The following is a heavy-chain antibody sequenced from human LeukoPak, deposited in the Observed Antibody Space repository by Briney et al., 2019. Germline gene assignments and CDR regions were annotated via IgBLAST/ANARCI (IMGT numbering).Heavy chain of an antibody. D-gene: IGHD3-9*01. CDR3: AKDGRLSRYYDILTGYSTPPAFYYFDY. V-gene: IGHV3-30*18. J-gene: IGHJ4*02. Sequence: PGGSLRLSCAASGFTFSSYGMHWVRQAPGKGLEWVAVISYDGSNKYYADSVKGRFTISRDNSKNTLYLQMNSLRAEDTAVYYCAKDGRLSRYYDILTGYSTPPAFYYFDYWGQGTLVTVSS. CDR1: GFTFSSYG. CDR2: ISYDGSNK.